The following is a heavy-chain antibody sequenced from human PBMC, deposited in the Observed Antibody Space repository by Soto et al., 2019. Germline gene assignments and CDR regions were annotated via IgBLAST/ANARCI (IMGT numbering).Heavy chain of an antibody. V-gene: IGHV4-59*08. CDR2: IYYSGST. CDR3: ARSPNYDFWSGYPYYYYYMDV. Sequence: SETLSLTCTFSGGSISSYYWIWIRQPPGKGLEWIGYIYYSGSTNYNPSLKSRVTISVDTSKNQFSLKLSSVTAADTAVYYCARSPNYDFWSGYPYYYYYMDVWGKGTTVTVSS. D-gene: IGHD3-3*01. CDR1: GGSISSYY. J-gene: IGHJ6*03.